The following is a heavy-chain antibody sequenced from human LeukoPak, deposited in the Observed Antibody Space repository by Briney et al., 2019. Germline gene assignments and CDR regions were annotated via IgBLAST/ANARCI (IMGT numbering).Heavy chain of an antibody. CDR3: AKGLVGATNYYYYMDV. CDR2: IIPIFGTA. CDR1: GGTFSSYA. D-gene: IGHD1-26*01. Sequence: ASVKVSCKASGGTFSSYAISWVRQAPGQGLEWMGGIIPIFGTANYAQKFQGRVTITTDESTSTAYTELSSLRSEDTAVYYCAKGLVGATNYYYYMDVWGKGTTVTVSS. J-gene: IGHJ6*03. V-gene: IGHV1-69*05.